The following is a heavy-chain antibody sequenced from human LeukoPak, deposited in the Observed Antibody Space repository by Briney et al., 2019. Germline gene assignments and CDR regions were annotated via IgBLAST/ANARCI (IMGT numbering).Heavy chain of an antibody. CDR3: AKLYYEFWSGYWY. V-gene: IGHV3-23*01. J-gene: IGHJ4*02. CDR1: GFTFSSYA. D-gene: IGHD3-3*01. CDR2: ISGSGGST. Sequence: PGGSLRLSCAASGFTFSSYAMSWVRQAPGEGLEWVSAISGSGGSTHYADSVKGRFTFSRDNAKNTLYLQRNSLGAEDTSVYYCAKLYYEFWSGYWYWGQGTLVTVSS.